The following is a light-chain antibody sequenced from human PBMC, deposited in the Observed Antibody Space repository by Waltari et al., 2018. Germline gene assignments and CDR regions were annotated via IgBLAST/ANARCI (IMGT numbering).Light chain of an antibody. J-gene: IGLJ3*02. V-gene: IGLV2-23*01. CDR2: DAT. CDR3: GSYAGGTSWV. Sequence: QSALTQPASVSGSPGPSITISCTGSSGDIGTYNLVSWYQQHPGNAPRLLSHDATKRPAVISSRFSGSKAGNTASLTITGLQAEDDADYFCGSYAGGTSWVFGGGTQVTVL. CDR1: SGDIGTYNL.